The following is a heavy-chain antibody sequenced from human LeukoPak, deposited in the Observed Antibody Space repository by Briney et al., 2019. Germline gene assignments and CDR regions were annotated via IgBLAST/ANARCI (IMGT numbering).Heavy chain of an antibody. V-gene: IGHV3-7*01. CDR2: IKQDGSEK. Sequence: GGSLRLSCAASGFTFSSYWMSWVRQAPGNGLDWVANIKQDGSEKYYVDSVKGRFTISRDNAKNSLYLQMNSLRAEDTAVYYCARDLVVVVAATSFNWFDPWGQGTLVTVSS. D-gene: IGHD2-15*01. CDR3: ARDLVVVVAATSFNWFDP. J-gene: IGHJ5*02. CDR1: GFTFSSYW.